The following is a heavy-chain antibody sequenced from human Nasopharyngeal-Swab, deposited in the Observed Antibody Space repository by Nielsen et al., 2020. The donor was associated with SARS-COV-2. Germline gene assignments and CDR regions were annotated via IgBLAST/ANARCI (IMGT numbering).Heavy chain of an antibody. J-gene: IGHJ6*02. CDR2: ISSSSSYI. V-gene: IGHV3-21*01. CDR3: ARGQYCSSTSCYARGYYYYYGMDV. Sequence: GESLKISFAASGFTFSSYSMNWVRQAPGKGLEWVSSISSSSSYIYYADSVKGRFTISRDNAKNSLYLQMNSLRAEDTAVYYCARGQYCSSTSCYARGYYYYYGMDVWGQGTTVTVSS. D-gene: IGHD2-2*01. CDR1: GFTFSSYS.